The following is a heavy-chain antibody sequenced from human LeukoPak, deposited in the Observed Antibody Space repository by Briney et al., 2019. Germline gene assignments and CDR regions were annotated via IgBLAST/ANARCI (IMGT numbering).Heavy chain of an antibody. CDR1: GFNVSTNY. CDR2: IYSGGGT. J-gene: IGHJ4*02. Sequence: PGGSLRLSCAASGFNVSTNYMSWVRQAPGKGLEWVSVIYSGGGTYYADSVKGRFTISRDNSENTLYLQMNSLRAEDTAVYYCARAQGTYYYLSVWGQGTLVTVSS. CDR3: ARAQGTYYYLSV. D-gene: IGHD2/OR15-2a*01. V-gene: IGHV3-53*01.